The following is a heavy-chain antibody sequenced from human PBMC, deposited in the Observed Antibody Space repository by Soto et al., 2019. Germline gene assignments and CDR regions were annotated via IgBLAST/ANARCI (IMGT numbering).Heavy chain of an antibody. Sequence: QITLKESGPTLVKPTQTLTLTCTFSGFSLTTRGVGVGWIRQPPGKALECLALIYWDDDKRYSPSLQSRLSITKDTPKKLVVLTMTNVEPVDTATYYCAHIPNYYQYDWFDPWGQGTLVSVSS. CDR1: GFSLTTRGVG. D-gene: IGHD3-16*01. CDR3: AHIPNYYQYDWFDP. CDR2: IYWDDDK. J-gene: IGHJ5*02. V-gene: IGHV2-5*02.